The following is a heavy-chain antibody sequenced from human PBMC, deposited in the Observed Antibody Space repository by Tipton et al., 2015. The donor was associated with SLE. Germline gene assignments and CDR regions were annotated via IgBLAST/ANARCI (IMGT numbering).Heavy chain of an antibody. J-gene: IGHJ4*02. CDR2: IGWNSGSI. CDR3: ARDRGGLVDTGMIEY. V-gene: IGHV3-9*01. Sequence: SLRLSCAASGSTFKNYAMHWVRQVPGKGLEWVSGIGWNSGSIGYADSVKGRFTISRDNAKDSLYLQMNSLRVEDTALYYCARDRGGLVDTGMIEYWGQRTLVTVSS. D-gene: IGHD5-18*01. CDR1: GSTFKNYA.